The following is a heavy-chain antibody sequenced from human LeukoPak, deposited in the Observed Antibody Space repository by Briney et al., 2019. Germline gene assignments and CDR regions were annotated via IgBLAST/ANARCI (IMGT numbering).Heavy chain of an antibody. V-gene: IGHV3-53*01. CDR3: ARDGGYGSYVSPSNWYFDL. D-gene: IGHD1-26*01. Sequence: GGSLRLSCAASGFTVSSNYMSWVRQAPGKGLEWVSVIHSGGSTYYADSVKGRFTISRDNSKNTLYLQMNNLRAEDTAVYYCARDGGYGSYVSPSNWYFDLWGRGTLVTVSS. J-gene: IGHJ2*01. CDR1: GFTVSSNY. CDR2: IHSGGST.